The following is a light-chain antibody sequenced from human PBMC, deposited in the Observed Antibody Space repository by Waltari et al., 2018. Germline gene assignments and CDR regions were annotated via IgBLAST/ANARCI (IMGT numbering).Light chain of an antibody. CDR2: KAS. J-gene: IGKJ5*01. CDR3: QQYSSWPQT. Sequence: DIQMTQSPSTLSASVGDRVTITCRASQSISSWLAWYPQKPGKAPKLLIYKASSLESGVPSRFSGGGSGTDFTLTISSLQPDDFATYYCQQYSSWPQTFGQGTRLEIK. V-gene: IGKV1-5*03. CDR1: QSISSW.